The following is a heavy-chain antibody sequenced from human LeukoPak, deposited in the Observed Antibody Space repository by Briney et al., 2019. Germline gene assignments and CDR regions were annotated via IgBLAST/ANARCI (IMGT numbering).Heavy chain of an antibody. CDR2: ISSGTINHS. CDR3: ARTQLDLDGFDI. Sequence: GGSLRLSCKASGFVFGDYYMNWIRQAPGKGLECLSHISSGTINHSNYADSVKGRFTISRDNARNSLYLQMNSLRGEDTAVYYCARTQLDLDGFDIWGQGTTVTVSS. CDR1: GFVFGDYY. J-gene: IGHJ3*02. D-gene: IGHD1-1*01. V-gene: IGHV3-11*06.